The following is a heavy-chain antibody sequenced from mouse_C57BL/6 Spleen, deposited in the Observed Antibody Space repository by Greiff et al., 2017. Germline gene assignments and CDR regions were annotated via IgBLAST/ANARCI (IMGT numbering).Heavy chain of an antibody. J-gene: IGHJ4*01. CDR3: ARPTGSYYYAMDY. CDR2: INPSSGYT. CDR1: GYTFTSYT. Sequence: VHLVESGAELARPGASVKMSCKASGYTFTSYTMHWVKQRPGQGLEWIGYINPSSGYTKYNQKFKDKATLTADKSSSTAYMQLSSLTSEDSAVYYCARPTGSYYYAMDYWGQGTSVTVSS. V-gene: IGHV1-4*01. D-gene: IGHD4-1*01.